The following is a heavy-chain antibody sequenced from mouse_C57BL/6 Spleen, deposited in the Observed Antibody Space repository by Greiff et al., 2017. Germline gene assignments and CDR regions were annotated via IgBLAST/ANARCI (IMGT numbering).Heavy chain of an antibody. D-gene: IGHD2-3*01. CDR3: ARWGPMDY. CDR2: IHPSDSET. V-gene: IGHV1-74*01. Sequence: QVQLQQPGAELVKPGASVKVSCKASGYTFTSYWMHWVKQRPGQGLEWIGRIHPSDSETHYNQKFKDKATLTVDKSSSTAYMQLSSLTSEDSAVYYCARWGPMDYWGQGTSVTVSS. CDR1: GYTFTSYW. J-gene: IGHJ4*01.